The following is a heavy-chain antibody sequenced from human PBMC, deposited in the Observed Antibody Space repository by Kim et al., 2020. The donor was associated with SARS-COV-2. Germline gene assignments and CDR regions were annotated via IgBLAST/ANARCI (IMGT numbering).Heavy chain of an antibody. J-gene: IGHJ2*01. CDR3: AKDEGIDGYAILTGDYKWYRYFDL. V-gene: IGHV3-23*01. Sequence: GGSLRLSCAASGFTFSSYAMSWVRQAPGKGLEWVSAISGSGGSTYYADSVKGRFTISRDNSKNTLYLQMNSLRAEDTAVYYCAKDEGIDGYAILTGDYKWYRYFDLWGRGTLVTVSS. CDR1: GFTFSSYA. CDR2: ISGSGGST. D-gene: IGHD3-9*01.